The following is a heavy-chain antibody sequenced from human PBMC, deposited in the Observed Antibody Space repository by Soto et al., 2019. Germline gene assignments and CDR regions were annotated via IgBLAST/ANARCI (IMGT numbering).Heavy chain of an antibody. V-gene: IGHV3-30-3*01. Sequence: ESGGGVVQPGRSLRLSCAASGFTFSSYAMHWVRQAPGKGLEWVAVISYDGSNKYYADSVKGRFTISRDNSKNTLYLQMNSLRDEDTAVYYCARGTWNGRAVAGTNYWGQGTLVTVSS. J-gene: IGHJ4*02. D-gene: IGHD6-19*01. CDR2: ISYDGSNK. CDR3: ARGTWNGRAVAGTNY. CDR1: GFTFSSYA.